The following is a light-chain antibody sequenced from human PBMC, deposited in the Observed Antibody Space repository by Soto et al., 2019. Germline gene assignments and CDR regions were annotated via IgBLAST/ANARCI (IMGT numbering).Light chain of an antibody. Sequence: QSALTQPASVSGSPGQSITISCTGTSSDAGSYNLVSWYQQHPGKAPKLMIYEGSERPSGVSNRFSGSKSGNTASLTISGLQAEDEADYYCCSYAGSTTFYVFGTGTKLTVL. J-gene: IGLJ1*01. CDR3: CSYAGSTTFYV. CDR2: EGS. CDR1: SSDAGSYNL. V-gene: IGLV2-23*01.